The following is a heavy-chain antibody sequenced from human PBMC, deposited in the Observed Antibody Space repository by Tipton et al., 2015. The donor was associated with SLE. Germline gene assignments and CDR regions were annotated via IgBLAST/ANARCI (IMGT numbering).Heavy chain of an antibody. D-gene: IGHD1-26*01. Sequence: QLVQSGAEVKKPGASVKVSCKASGYTFSSFGISWVRQAPGQGLEWMGWLSVYNGNTNYAQKLQGRVTMTTDTSTSTAYMELRSLRSDDTAVYYCARDRVGVGATIGAFDIWGQGTMVTVSS. CDR3: ARDRVGVGATIGAFDI. V-gene: IGHV1-18*04. J-gene: IGHJ3*02. CDR2: LSVYNGNT. CDR1: GYTFSSFG.